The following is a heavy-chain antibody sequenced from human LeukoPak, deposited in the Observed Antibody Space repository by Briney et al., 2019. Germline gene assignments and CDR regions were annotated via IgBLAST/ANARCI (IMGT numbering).Heavy chain of an antibody. CDR3: ASVTCGYSYGGCYYYGMDV. D-gene: IGHD5-18*01. CDR1: GFTFSTYD. V-gene: IGHV3-21*04. CDR2: ISTGSRYI. Sequence: PGGSLRLSCAASGFTFSTYDMNWVRQAPGQGLEWVSSISTGSRYIYYADSVKGRFTISRDNAKNSLYLQMNSLRAEDTAVYYCASVTCGYSYGGCYYYGMDVWGQGTTVTVSS. J-gene: IGHJ6*02.